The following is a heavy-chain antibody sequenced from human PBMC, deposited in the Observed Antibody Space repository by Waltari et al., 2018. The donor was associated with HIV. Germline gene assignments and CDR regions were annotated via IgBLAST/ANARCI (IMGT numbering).Heavy chain of an antibody. CDR3: ERTYCSGGSCYSRRSEYFQH. V-gene: IGHV1-69*01. D-gene: IGHD2-15*01. CDR1: GGTFSSYA. CDR2: IIPIFGTA. J-gene: IGHJ1*01. Sequence: QVQLVQSGAEVKKPGSSVKVPCKASGGTFSSYAISWVRQAPGQGLEWMGGIIPIFGTANYAQKFQGRVTITADESTSTAYMELSSLRSEDTAVYYCERTYCSGGSCYSRRSEYFQHWGQGTLVTVSS.